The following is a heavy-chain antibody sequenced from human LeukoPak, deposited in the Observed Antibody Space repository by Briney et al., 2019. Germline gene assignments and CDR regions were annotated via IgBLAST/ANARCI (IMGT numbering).Heavy chain of an antibody. J-gene: IGHJ4*02. D-gene: IGHD6-13*01. CDR1: GFTFSSYS. V-gene: IGHV3-21*01. CDR3: ARDGAAGPYFDY. CDR2: ISSSSSYI. Sequence: GGSLRLSCAASGFTFSSYSMNWVRQAPGKGLEWVSSISSSSSYIYYADSVKGRFTISRDNAKNSLYLQMNSLRAVDTAVYYCARDGAAGPYFDYWGQGTLVTVSS.